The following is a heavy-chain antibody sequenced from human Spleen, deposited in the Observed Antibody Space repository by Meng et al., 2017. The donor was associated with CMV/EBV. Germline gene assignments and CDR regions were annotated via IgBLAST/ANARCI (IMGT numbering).Heavy chain of an antibody. J-gene: IGHJ3*02. V-gene: IGHV3-74*01. Sequence: GGSLRLSCAASGFSFSAYWMHWVRQVPGKGLVWVSRINTDGLRTVYADSVKGRFTISRDNAKNTLYLQMNSLRVEDTAVYYCTRDVGYGNGGSYAAVAFDIWGQGTMVTVSS. D-gene: IGHD1-26*01. CDR1: GFSFSAYW. CDR3: TRDVGYGNGGSYAAVAFDI. CDR2: INTDGLRT.